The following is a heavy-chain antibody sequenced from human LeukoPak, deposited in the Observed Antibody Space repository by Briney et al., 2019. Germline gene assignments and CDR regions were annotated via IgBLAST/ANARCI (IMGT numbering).Heavy chain of an antibody. CDR1: GFTFSSYA. Sequence: GGSLRLSCAASGFTFSSYAMSWVRQAPGKGLEWVSAIGGSGGSTYYADSVKGRFTISRDNSKNTLFLQMNSLRADDTAVYYCAKVRGTNYYYYYGMDVWGQGTTVTVSS. D-gene: IGHD1/OR15-1a*01. V-gene: IGHV3-23*01. CDR2: IGGSGGST. J-gene: IGHJ6*02. CDR3: AKVRGTNYYYYYGMDV.